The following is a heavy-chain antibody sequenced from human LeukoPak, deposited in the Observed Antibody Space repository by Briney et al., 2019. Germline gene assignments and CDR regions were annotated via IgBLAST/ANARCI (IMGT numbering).Heavy chain of an antibody. J-gene: IGHJ3*02. D-gene: IGHD2-2*02. CDR1: GFTFSSYS. V-gene: IGHV3-21*01. CDR2: ISSSSYI. CDR3: ARGSRNIVVVPAAIIDAFDI. Sequence: GGSLRLSCAASGFTFSSYSMNWVRQAPGKGLEWVSSISSSSYIYYADSVKGRFTISRDNAKNSLYLQMNSLRAEDTAVYYCARGSRNIVVVPAAIIDAFDIWGQGTMVTVSS.